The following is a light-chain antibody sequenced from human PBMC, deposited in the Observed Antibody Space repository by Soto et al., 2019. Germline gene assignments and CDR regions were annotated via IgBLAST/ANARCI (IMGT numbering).Light chain of an antibody. CDR1: LGIGSY. CDR2: PAS. V-gene: IGKV1-9*01. Sequence: DIQLTQSPSFLSASVGDRVTITCRARLGIGSYLAWYQQKPGKAPILLIYPASTLQSGVPSRFSGSGSGTEFTLTISNLQPEDFAAYYCQQLNSYPRTFGQGTKVEIK. J-gene: IGKJ1*01. CDR3: QQLNSYPRT.